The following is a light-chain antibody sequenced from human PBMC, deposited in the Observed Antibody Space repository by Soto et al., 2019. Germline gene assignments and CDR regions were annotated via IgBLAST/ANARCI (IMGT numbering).Light chain of an antibody. CDR2: DAS. Sequence: DIQMTQSPSTLSAPAGDRVTITCRASQSISSWLAWYRQKPGKAPKLLIYDASNLESGVPSRFSGSRSGTEFTLTIISLQSEDFAVYYCQQYNNWPWTFGQGTKVDIK. CDR1: QSISSW. CDR3: QQYNNWPWT. J-gene: IGKJ1*01. V-gene: IGKV1-5*01.